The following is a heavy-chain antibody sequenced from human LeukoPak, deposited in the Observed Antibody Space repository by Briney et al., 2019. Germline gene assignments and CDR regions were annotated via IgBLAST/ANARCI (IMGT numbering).Heavy chain of an antibody. CDR2: ISGSGGST. Sequence: GALRLSCAASGFTFDDYGMSWVRQAPGKGLEWVSAISGSGGSTYYADSVKGRFTISRDNSKNTLYLQMNSLRAEDTAVYYCARGFEDDSSGYYLDYWGQGTLVTVSS. CDR1: GFTFDDYG. CDR3: ARGFEDDSSGYYLDY. D-gene: IGHD3-22*01. V-gene: IGHV3-23*01. J-gene: IGHJ4*02.